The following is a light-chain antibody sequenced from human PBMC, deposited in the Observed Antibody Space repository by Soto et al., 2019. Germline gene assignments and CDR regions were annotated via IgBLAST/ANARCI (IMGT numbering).Light chain of an antibody. Sequence: QSVLTQPASVSGSPGQSITISCTGTNSDVGGYNYVSWYQQHPGKAPKLMIYHVIKRPSGVPDRFSGSKSGNTASLTISGLQAEDEADYYCCSYAGTYTYVVFGGGTKVTVL. CDR2: HVI. CDR1: NSDVGGYNY. V-gene: IGLV2-11*01. CDR3: CSYAGTYTYVV. J-gene: IGLJ2*01.